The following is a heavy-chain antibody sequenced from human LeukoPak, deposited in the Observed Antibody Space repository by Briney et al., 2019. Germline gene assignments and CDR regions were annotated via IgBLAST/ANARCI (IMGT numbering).Heavy chain of an antibody. CDR2: IYTSGST. J-gene: IGHJ4*02. CDR1: GGSISSYY. Sequence: PSETLSLTSTVSGGSISSYYLSWIRQPAGEGLEWIGRIYTSGSTNYNPSLKSRVTMSVDTSKNQFSLKLSSVTAADTAVYYCARDSSDYGDYLDWGQGTLVTVSS. D-gene: IGHD4-17*01. CDR3: ARDSSDYGDYLD. V-gene: IGHV4-4*07.